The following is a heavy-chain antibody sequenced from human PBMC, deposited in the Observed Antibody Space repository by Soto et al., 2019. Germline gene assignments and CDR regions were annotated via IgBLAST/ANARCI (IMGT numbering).Heavy chain of an antibody. CDR1: GGSISSGGYY. CDR3: ARAIVVVPAARSFISVKVAWFDP. CDR2: IYYSGST. Sequence: PSETLSLTCTVSGGSISSGGYYWSWIRQHPGKGLEWIGYIYYSGSTYYNPSLKSRVTISVDTSKNQFSLKLSSVTAADTAVYYCARAIVVVPAARSFISVKVAWFDPWGQGTLVTVSS. V-gene: IGHV4-31*03. J-gene: IGHJ5*02. D-gene: IGHD2-2*01.